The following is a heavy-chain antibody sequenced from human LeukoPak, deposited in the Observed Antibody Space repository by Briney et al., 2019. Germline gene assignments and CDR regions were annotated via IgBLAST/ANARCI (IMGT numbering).Heavy chain of an antibody. J-gene: IGHJ4*02. CDR2: ISAYNGNT. CDR3: ARSSYYEGLLEYDFWSGYQNLLDY. V-gene: IGHV1-18*01. Sequence: GASVKVSRKASGYTFTSYGISWVRQAPGQGLEWMGWISAYNGNTNYAQKLQGRVTMTTDTSTSTAYMELRSLRSGDTAVYYCARSSYYEGLLEYDFWSGYQNLLDYWGQGTLVTVSS. CDR1: GYTFTSYG. D-gene: IGHD3-3*01.